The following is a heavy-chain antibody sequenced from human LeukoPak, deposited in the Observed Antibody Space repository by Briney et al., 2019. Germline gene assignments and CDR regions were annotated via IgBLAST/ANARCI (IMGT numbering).Heavy chain of an antibody. Sequence: PGGSLRLSCAASGFTFSSYWMSWVRQAPGEGLEWVGNIKQDGSEKYCGDSVKGRFTISRDNAKNSLYLKTNSLRAEDTAVYDCASSQPERDSSSWYYFDYWGQGTLVTVSS. CDR3: ASSQPERDSSSWYYFDY. CDR1: GFTFSSYW. CDR2: IKQDGSEK. V-gene: IGHV3-7*03. J-gene: IGHJ4*02. D-gene: IGHD6-13*01.